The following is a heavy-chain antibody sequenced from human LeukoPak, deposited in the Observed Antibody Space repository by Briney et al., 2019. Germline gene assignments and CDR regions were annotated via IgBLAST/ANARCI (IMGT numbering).Heavy chain of an antibody. J-gene: IGHJ3*02. CDR1: GFTVSSNY. CDR3: ARAPLRHYYDSSGPTDDAFDI. D-gene: IGHD3-22*01. CDR2: IYSGGST. V-gene: IGHV3-66*01. Sequence: PGGSLRLSCAASGFTVSSNYMSWVRQAPGKGLEWVSVIYSGGSTYYADSVKGRFTISRDNSKNTLYLQMNSLRAEDTAVYYCARAPLRHYYDSSGPTDDAFDIWGQGTMVTVSS.